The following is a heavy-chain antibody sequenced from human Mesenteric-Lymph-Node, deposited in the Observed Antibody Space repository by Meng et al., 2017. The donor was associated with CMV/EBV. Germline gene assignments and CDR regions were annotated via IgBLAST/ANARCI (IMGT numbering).Heavy chain of an antibody. Sequence: GESLKISCGASGFIFSNYAMSWVRLVPGKGLEWVSGISGSGGSTYYTDSGRGRFTISRDNSKNTLYLQLSNLRAADTAVYYCAKCGTGNYYSELQYWGQGTLVTVS. J-gene: IGHJ4*02. CDR2: ISGSGGST. CDR1: GFIFSNYA. V-gene: IGHV3-23*01. D-gene: IGHD3-10*01. CDR3: AKCGTGNYYSELQY.